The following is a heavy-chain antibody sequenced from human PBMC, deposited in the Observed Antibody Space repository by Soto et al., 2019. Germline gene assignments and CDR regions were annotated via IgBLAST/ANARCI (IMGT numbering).Heavy chain of an antibody. CDR2: ISSSSSYI. Sequence: PGGSLRLSCAASGFTFSSYSMNWVRQAPGKGQEWVSSISSSSSYIYYADTEKGRITITRDNAKNSLYLQMNSLSSVVLAVFYCARETPEVGGSNDYWGQVTLVTVSS. V-gene: IGHV3-21*04. J-gene: IGHJ4*02. CDR1: GFTFSSYS. CDR3: ARETPEVGGSNDY. D-gene: IGHD2-2*01.